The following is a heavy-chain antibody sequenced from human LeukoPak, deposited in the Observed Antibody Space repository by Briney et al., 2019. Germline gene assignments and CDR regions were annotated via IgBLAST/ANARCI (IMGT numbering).Heavy chain of an antibody. J-gene: IGHJ4*02. V-gene: IGHV3-23*01. CDR2: IGGTGGFIT. CDR1: GLTFSTYW. Sequence: GGSLRLSCAASGLTFSTYWMHWVRQAPGKGLEWVSGIGGTGGFITYYAESVKGRSTVSRDNSKNKLYLQMNSLRADDTAIYYCARDLGWLHYEDWGQGTLVTVSS. D-gene: IGHD5-12*01. CDR3: ARDLGWLHYED.